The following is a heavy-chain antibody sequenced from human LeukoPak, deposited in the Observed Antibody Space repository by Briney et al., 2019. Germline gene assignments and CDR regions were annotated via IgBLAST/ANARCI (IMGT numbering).Heavy chain of an antibody. D-gene: IGHD1-7*01. CDR1: GYIFTSYW. V-gene: IGHV5-51*01. CDR2: IYPGDSDT. J-gene: IGHJ4*02. CDR3: ARTNQNWNYGRRHHYFDY. Sequence: GESLKISCKGSGYIFTSYWIGWVRQMPGKGLEWMGIIYPGDSDTRYSPSFQGQVTISADKSISTAYLQWSSLKASDTAMYYCARTNQNWNYGRRHHYFDYWGQGTLVTVSS.